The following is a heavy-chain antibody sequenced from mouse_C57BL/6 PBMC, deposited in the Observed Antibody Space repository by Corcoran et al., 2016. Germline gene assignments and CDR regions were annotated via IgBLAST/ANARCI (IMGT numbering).Heavy chain of an antibody. CDR1: GFTVSSNY. CDR2: IYSGGST. Sequence: EVQLVESGGGLIQPGGSLRLSCAASGFTVSSNYMSWVRQAPGKGLEGVSVIYSGGSTYNADAVKGRFTISRDNSKNTLYLQMSSLRAEDTAVYYCATSDENNYYGSDYYMDVWGKGTTVTVSS. J-gene: IGHJ1*03. V-gene: IGHV5-12-2*01. D-gene: IGHD1-1*02. CDR3: ATSDENNYYGSDYYMDV.